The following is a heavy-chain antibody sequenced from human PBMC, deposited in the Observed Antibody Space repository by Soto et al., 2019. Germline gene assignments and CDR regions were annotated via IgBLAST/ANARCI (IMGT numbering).Heavy chain of an antibody. CDR3: ARDYADGGPYYYGMDV. Sequence: GGSLRLSCAASGFTVSSNYMSWVRQAPGKGLEWVSVIYSGGSTYYADSVKGRFTISRDNSKNTLYLQMNSLRAEDTAVYYCARDYADGGPYYYGMDVWGQGTTVTVS. CDR1: GFTVSSNY. V-gene: IGHV3-53*01. CDR2: IYSGGST. D-gene: IGHD3-10*01. J-gene: IGHJ6*02.